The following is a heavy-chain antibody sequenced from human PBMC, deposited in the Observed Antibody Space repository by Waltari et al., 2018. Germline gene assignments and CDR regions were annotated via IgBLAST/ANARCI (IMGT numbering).Heavy chain of an antibody. V-gene: IGHV4-61*02. J-gene: IGHJ4*02. CDR2: IYTSGST. Sequence: PAGKGLEWIGRIYTSGSTNYNPSLKSRVTISVDTSKNQFSLKLSSVTAADTAVYYCARDVKYFDYWGQGTLVTVSS. CDR3: ARDVKYFDY.